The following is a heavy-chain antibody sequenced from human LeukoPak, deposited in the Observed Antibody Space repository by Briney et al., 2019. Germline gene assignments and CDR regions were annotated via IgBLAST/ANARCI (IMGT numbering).Heavy chain of an antibody. CDR1: GFTLSSSA. CDR2: ISGTGSGGST. D-gene: IGHD3-3*01. CDR3: ARDERLLSFLK. J-gene: IGHJ4*02. Sequence: GGSLRLSCAASGFTLSSSAMSWVRQAQGKGLEWVSSISGTGSGGSTYYADSVKGRFTISRDNSKNTLYLQMNSLRAEDTAIYYCARDERLLSFLKWGQGTLVTVSS. V-gene: IGHV3-23*01.